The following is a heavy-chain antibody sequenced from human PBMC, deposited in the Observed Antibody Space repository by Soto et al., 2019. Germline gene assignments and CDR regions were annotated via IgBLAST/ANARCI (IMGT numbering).Heavy chain of an antibody. Sequence: GGSLRLSCAASGFTVSSNYMSWVRQAPGKGLEWVSVIYSGGSTYYADSVKGRFTISRHNSKNTLYLQMNSLRAEDTAVYYCLTINSYGPPGSGYYYGMDVWGQGTTVPVSS. CDR3: LTINSYGPPGSGYYYGMDV. CDR2: IYSGGST. J-gene: IGHJ6*02. D-gene: IGHD5-18*01. V-gene: IGHV3-53*04. CDR1: GFTVSSNY.